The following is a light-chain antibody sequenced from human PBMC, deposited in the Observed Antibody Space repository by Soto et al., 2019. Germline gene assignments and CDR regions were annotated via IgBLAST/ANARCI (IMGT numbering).Light chain of an antibody. CDR2: EVD. Sequence: QSALTQPPSASGSPGQSVTISCTGTNSDVCRNHYVSWYQFLPGKAPKVMIYEVDKRPSGVPDRFSGSRSGNTASLTVSGLQPEDEGDYFCSSYAGSANLLFGGGTKLTVL. CDR1: NSDVCRNHY. V-gene: IGLV2-8*01. J-gene: IGLJ2*01. CDR3: SSYAGSANLL.